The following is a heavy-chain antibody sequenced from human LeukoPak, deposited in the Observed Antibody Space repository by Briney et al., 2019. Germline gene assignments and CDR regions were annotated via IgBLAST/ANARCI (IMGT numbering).Heavy chain of an antibody. V-gene: IGHV3-73*01. CDR2: IRGKTNSYAT. D-gene: IGHD6-19*01. CDR1: GFTFTDSA. Sequence: GGSLRLSCAASGFTFTDSAMNWVRQASGKGLEWVGHIRGKTNSYATAYAASVRGRFTISRDDSKNTAYLQMNSLKTEDTAVYYCTGGRGWYSPDYWGQGTLVTASA. J-gene: IGHJ4*02. CDR3: TGGRGWYSPDY.